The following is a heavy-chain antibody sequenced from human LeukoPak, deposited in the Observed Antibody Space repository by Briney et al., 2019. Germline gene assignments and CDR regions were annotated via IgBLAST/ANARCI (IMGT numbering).Heavy chain of an antibody. CDR1: GFTFTNAW. CDR2: IRSKIDGGTT. D-gene: IGHD3-16*02. CDR3: TTEDYDYVWGSYRHDY. Sequence: GGSLRLSCAASGFTFTNAWMSWVRQAPGKGLEWVGRIRSKIDGGTTDYAAPVKGRFTISRDDSKNTLYLQMNSLKTEDTAVYYCTTEDYDYVWGSYRHDYWGQGTLVTVSS. J-gene: IGHJ4*02. V-gene: IGHV3-15*01.